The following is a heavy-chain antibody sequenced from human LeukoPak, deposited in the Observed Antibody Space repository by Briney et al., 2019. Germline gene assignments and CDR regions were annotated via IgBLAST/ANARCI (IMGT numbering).Heavy chain of an antibody. CDR3: ASNLRAPDTAMVAFDY. J-gene: IGHJ4*02. V-gene: IGHV1-69*04. D-gene: IGHD5-18*01. CDR1: GGTFSSYA. CDR2: IIPILGIA. Sequence: GASVKVSCKASGGTFSSYAISWVRQAPGQGLEWMGRIIPILGIANYAQKFQGRVTITADKSTSTAYMELSSLRSEDTAVYYCASNLRAPDTAMVAFDYWGQGTLVTVSS.